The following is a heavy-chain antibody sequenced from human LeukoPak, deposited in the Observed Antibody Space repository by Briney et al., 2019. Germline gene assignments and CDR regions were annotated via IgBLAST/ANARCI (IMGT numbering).Heavy chain of an antibody. CDR2: IYYSGST. V-gene: IGHV4-59*01. D-gene: IGHD5-18*01. CDR1: GGSISSYY. J-gene: IGHJ4*02. Sequence: SETLSLTCTVSGGSISSYYWIWIRQPPGKGLEWIGYIYYSGSTNYNPSLKSRVTISVDTSKNQVSLKLSSVTAADTAVYYCARLDTALSSIQIWGQGTLVTVSS. CDR3: ARLDTALSSIQI.